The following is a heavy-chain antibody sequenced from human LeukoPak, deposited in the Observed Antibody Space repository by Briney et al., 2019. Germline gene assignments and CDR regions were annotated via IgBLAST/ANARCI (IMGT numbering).Heavy chain of an antibody. J-gene: IGHJ5*02. CDR1: GFTFSSFA. CDR2: VSGTGGRT. CDR3: VKASSSSPQYNWFDA. Sequence: GGSLRLSCAASGFTFSSFAMDWVRQAPGKGLEWVSVVSGTGGRTYYADSVKGRFTISRDNSKNTLYLQMNSLRAEDTALYYCVKASSSSPQYNWFDAWGQGTLVTVSS. D-gene: IGHD6-6*01. V-gene: IGHV3-23*01.